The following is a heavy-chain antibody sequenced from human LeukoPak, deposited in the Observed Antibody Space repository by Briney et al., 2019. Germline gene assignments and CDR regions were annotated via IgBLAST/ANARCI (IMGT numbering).Heavy chain of an antibody. CDR2: INHSGST. CDR1: GGSFSGYY. J-gene: IGHJ4*02. D-gene: IGHD3-9*01. V-gene: IGHV4-34*01. CDR3: ARHSRTFYDILTGTYGGYFDY. Sequence: SETLSLTCAVYGGSFSGYYWSWSRQPPGKGLEWIGEINHSGSTNYNPSLKSRVTISVDTSKNQFSLKVSSVTAADTAVYYCARHSRTFYDILTGTYGGYFDYWGQRTLVTVSS.